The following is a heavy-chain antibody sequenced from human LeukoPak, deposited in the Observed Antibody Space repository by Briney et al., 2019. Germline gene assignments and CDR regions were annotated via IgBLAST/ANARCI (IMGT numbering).Heavy chain of an antibody. CDR3: ARVGVKIAVAGSYFDY. Sequence: PSETLSLTCAVSGGSISSSNWWRWVRQPPGKGLEWIREIYHSGSTNYNPSLKSRVTISVDKSKNQFSLKLSSVTAADTAVYYCARVGVKIAVAGSYFDYWGQGTLVTVSS. V-gene: IGHV4-4*02. J-gene: IGHJ4*02. D-gene: IGHD6-19*01. CDR2: IYHSGST. CDR1: GGSISSSNW.